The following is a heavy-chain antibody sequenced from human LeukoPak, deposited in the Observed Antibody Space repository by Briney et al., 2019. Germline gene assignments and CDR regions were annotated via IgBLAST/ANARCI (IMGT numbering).Heavy chain of an antibody. J-gene: IGHJ1*01. Sequence: GGSLRLSCAASGFTFSTYSMNWVRQAPGKGLEWVSSISSSSTYIYYADSVKGRFTISRDNAKNSLSLQMNSLRAEDTAVYYCARLAIGPWSSSPEYFQHWGQGTLVTVSS. D-gene: IGHD6-13*01. CDR3: ARLAIGPWSSSPEYFQH. CDR2: ISSSSTYI. CDR1: GFTFSTYS. V-gene: IGHV3-21*01.